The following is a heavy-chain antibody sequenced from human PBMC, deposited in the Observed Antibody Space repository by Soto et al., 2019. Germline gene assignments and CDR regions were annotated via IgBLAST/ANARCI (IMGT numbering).Heavy chain of an antibody. J-gene: IGHJ5*02. CDR2: ISFDGSNK. CDR3: AKDDIPGTTSNNCFDP. D-gene: IGHD1-7*01. CDR1: GFTFSSYG. Sequence: PGGSLRLSCAASGFTFSSYGMHWVRQAPGKGLEWVAVISFDGSNKYYADSVQGRFSISRDDSKNTLYLQMNSLRAEDTAVYYCAKDDIPGTTSNNCFDPWGQGTLVTVSS. V-gene: IGHV3-30*18.